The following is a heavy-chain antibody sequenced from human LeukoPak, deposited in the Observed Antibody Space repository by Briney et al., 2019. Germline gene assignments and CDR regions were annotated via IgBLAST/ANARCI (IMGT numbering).Heavy chain of an antibody. Sequence: GGSLRLSCAAAEFKFEDYAMHWVRQGPGKGLKWVAGISWSSGHMEYAESVKGRFTISRDNARNALYLQMDGLRRDDTALYYCVRSVVVVAATPTHFDLWGRGTQVIVSS. CDR2: ISWSSGHM. J-gene: IGHJ2*01. CDR1: EFKFEDYA. D-gene: IGHD2-15*01. V-gene: IGHV3-9*01. CDR3: VRSVVVVAATPTHFDL.